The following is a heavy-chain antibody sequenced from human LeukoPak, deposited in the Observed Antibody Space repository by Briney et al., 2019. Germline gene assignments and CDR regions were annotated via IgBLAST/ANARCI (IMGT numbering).Heavy chain of an antibody. CDR2: IYTSGST. D-gene: IGHD3-9*01. CDR1: GGSISSYY. Sequence: SETLSLTCTVSGGSISSYYWSWIRQPAGKGLEWIGGIYTSGSTNYNPSLKSRVTVSVDTSKSQFSLRLSSVTAADTAVYYCARDRYDILTGYSFFDYWGQGTLVTVSS. J-gene: IGHJ4*02. CDR3: ARDRYDILTGYSFFDY. V-gene: IGHV4-4*07.